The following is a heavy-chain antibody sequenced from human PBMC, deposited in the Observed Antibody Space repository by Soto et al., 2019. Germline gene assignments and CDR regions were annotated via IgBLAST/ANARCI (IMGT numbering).Heavy chain of an antibody. D-gene: IGHD6-13*01. V-gene: IGHV4-34*01. CDR2: INHSGST. J-gene: IGHJ4*02. CDR3: ARAWGIAAAGVSPYYFDY. Sequence: PSETLSLTCAVYGGSFSGYYWSWIRQPPGKGLEWIGEINHSGSTNYNPSLKSRVTISVDTSKNQFSLKLSSVTAADTAVYYCARAWGIAAAGVSPYYFDYWGQGTLVTVSS. CDR1: GGSFSGYY.